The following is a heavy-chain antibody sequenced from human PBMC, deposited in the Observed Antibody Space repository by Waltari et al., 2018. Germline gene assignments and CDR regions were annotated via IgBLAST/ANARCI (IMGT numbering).Heavy chain of an antibody. Sequence: EEQLVEPGGGLVQPGGSLRLSCAASGFILSNYWIPWVRQAPGKGLVWVSRISGSGSNANYADSVRGRFTISRDNAKNTAYLQMNSLTVEDTAVYYCAKYSSSSGGADWYFDLWGRGSLLTVSS. CDR3: AKYSSSSGGADWYFDL. CDR1: GFILSNYW. CDR2: ISGSGSNA. J-gene: IGHJ2*01. V-gene: IGHV3-74*01. D-gene: IGHD4-4*01.